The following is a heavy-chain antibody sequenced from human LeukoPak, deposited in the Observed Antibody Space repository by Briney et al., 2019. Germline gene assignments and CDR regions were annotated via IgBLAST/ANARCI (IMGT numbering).Heavy chain of an antibody. CDR3: AKGPLRTINYFDY. Sequence: GGSLRLSCAASGFTFSSYAMSWVRQAPGKGLEWVSAISGSGGSTYYADSVKGRFTISRDNPKNTLYLQMNSLRAEDTAVYYCAKGPLRTINYFDYWGQGTLVTVSS. CDR2: ISGSGGST. CDR1: GFTFSSYA. D-gene: IGHD5-12*01. V-gene: IGHV3-23*01. J-gene: IGHJ4*02.